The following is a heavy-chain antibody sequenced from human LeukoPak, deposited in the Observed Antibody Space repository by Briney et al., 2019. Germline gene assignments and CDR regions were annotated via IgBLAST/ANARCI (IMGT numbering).Heavy chain of an antibody. V-gene: IGHV3-23*01. J-gene: IGHJ4*02. CDR1: GFSFSSFA. D-gene: IGHD3-10*01. Sequence: GGSLRLSCAASGFSFSSFAMSWVRQAPGKGLEWVSGISGGGGSTYYADSVKGRFTISRDKSKNTLYLQMNSLRAEDTAVYYCAKDAPPITMVRGVLDYWGQGTLVTVSS. CDR2: ISGGGGST. CDR3: AKDAPPITMVRGVLDY.